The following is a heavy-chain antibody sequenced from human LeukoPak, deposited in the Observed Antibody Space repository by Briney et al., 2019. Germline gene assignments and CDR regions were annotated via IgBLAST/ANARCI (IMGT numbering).Heavy chain of an antibody. D-gene: IGHD3-10*01. J-gene: IGHJ3*02. V-gene: IGHV4-30-2*01. CDR3: ASPRMVRGVMDAFDI. CDR2: IYHSGST. CDR1: GGSISSGGYS. Sequence: SETLSLTCAVSGGSISSGGYSWSWLRQPPGKGLEWIGYIYHSGSTYYNPSLKSRVTISVDRSKNQFSLKLSSVTAADTAVYYCASPRMVRGVMDAFDIWGQGTMVTVSS.